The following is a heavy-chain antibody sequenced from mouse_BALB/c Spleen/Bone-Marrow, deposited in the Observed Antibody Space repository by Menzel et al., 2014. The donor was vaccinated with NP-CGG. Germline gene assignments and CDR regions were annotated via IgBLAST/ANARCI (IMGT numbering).Heavy chain of an antibody. CDR3: ANYYGSTWFAY. CDR2: ISDGGSYT. Sequence: EVKVVESGGGLVKPGGSPKLSCAASGFTFSDYYMYWVRQTPEKRLEWVATISDGGSYTYYPDSVKGRFTISRDNAKNNLYLQMSCLKSEDTAMYYCANYYGSTWFAYWGQGTLVTVSA. J-gene: IGHJ3*01. CDR1: GFTFSDYY. D-gene: IGHD1-1*01. V-gene: IGHV5-4*02.